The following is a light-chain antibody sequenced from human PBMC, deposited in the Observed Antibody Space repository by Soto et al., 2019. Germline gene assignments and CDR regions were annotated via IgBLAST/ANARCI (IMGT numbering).Light chain of an antibody. J-gene: IGKJ4*01. Sequence: DFQMTQSPATLSASVGDRVTITCRASQGISFWLAWYQQKPGKAPKLLIYDVSSLESGVPSRFSGSGSGTEFTLTISSLQPDDFATYYCIHDYNYPLTFGGGTKVDIK. CDR2: DVS. CDR3: IHDYNYPLT. CDR1: QGISFW. V-gene: IGKV1-5*01.